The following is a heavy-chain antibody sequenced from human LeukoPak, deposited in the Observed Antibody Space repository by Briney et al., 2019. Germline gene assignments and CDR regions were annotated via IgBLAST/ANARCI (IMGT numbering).Heavy chain of an antibody. D-gene: IGHD3-9*01. CDR2: IYYSGST. J-gene: IGHJ3*02. Sequence: SETLSLTCTVSGGSISSYYWSWIRQPPGKGLEWIGYIYYSGSTNYNPSLKSRVTISVDTSKNQFSLKLSSVTAADTAVYYCARATYYDILTGTYHGVAFDIWGQGTVVTVSS. CDR1: GGSISSYY. CDR3: ARATYYDILTGTYHGVAFDI. V-gene: IGHV4-59*01.